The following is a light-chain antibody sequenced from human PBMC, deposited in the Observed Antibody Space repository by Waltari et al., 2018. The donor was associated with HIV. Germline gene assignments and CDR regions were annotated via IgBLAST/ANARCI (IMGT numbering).Light chain of an antibody. CDR2: GNS. CDR1: SSNIGAGYD. CDR3: QSYDSSHWV. J-gene: IGLJ3*02. Sequence: QSELTQPPSVSGAPGQRVSIPCTGSSSNIGAGYDVHWYQQLPGTAPKLLIYGNSNRPSGVPDRFSGSKFGTSASLAITGLQVEDEAAYYCQSYDSSHWVFGGGTKLTVL. V-gene: IGLV1-40*01.